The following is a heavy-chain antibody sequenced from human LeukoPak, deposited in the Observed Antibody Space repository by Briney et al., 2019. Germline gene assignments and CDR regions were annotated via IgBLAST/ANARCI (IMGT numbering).Heavy chain of an antibody. D-gene: IGHD3-10*01. V-gene: IGHV3-48*02. J-gene: IGHJ4*02. CDR1: GFTFSSYS. CDR3: ARDLVLWFGELPLDY. CDR2: ISSSSSTI. Sequence: GGSLRLSCAASGFTFSSYSMNWVRQAPGKGLEWVSYISSSSSTIYYADSVKGRFTISSDNAKNSLYLQMNSLRDEDTAVYYCARDLVLWFGELPLDYWGQGTLVTVSS.